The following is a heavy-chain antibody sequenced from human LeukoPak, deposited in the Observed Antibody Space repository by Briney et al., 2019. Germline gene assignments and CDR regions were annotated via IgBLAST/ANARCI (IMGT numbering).Heavy chain of an antibody. Sequence: PSETLSLTCAVFGGCFSGYYWSWIRQPPGKGPEWIGEINHSGSTNHNSSLKSRVTISLDTSKNQFSLKLSSVTAADTAVYYCARVYFARFDPWGQGTLVTVSS. J-gene: IGHJ5*02. CDR3: ARVYFARFDP. D-gene: IGHD3-9*01. CDR2: INHSGST. V-gene: IGHV4-34*01. CDR1: GGCFSGYY.